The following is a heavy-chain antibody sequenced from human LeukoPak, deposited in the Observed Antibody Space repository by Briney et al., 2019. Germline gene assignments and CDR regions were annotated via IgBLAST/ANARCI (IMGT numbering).Heavy chain of an antibody. J-gene: IGHJ4*02. D-gene: IGHD3-22*01. V-gene: IGHV1-18*01. CDR3: ARGEPPDSSGYYSGLGFDY. CDR2: ISAYNGNT. CDR1: GYTFTSYG. Sequence: ASVKVSCKASGYTFTSYGISWVRQAPGQGLEWMGWISAYNGNTNYAQKLQGRVTMTTDTSTSTVYMELSSLRSEDTAVYYCARGEPPDSSGYYSGLGFDYWGQGTLVTVSS.